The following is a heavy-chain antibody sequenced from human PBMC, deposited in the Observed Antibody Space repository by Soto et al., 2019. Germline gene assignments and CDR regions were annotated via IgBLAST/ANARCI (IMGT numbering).Heavy chain of an antibody. CDR1: GGSFSGYY. J-gene: IGHJ4*02. CDR3: ASLSTSHRYPPWFPRDY. CDR2: INHSGST. Sequence: NPSETLSLTCAGYGGSFSGYYWSWIRQPPGKGLEWIGEINHSGSTNYNPSLKSRVTISVDTSKNQFSLKLSSVTAADTAVYYCASLSTSHRYPPWFPRDYWGQGTLVTVSS. D-gene: IGHD3-10*01. V-gene: IGHV4-34*01.